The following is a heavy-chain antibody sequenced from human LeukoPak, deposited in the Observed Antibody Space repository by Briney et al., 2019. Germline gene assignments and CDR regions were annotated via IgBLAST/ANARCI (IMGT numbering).Heavy chain of an antibody. CDR1: GGSISSGSFY. Sequence: SQTLSLTCTVSGGSISSGSFYWSWIRQPAGKGLEWIGRIYTRGSTNYNPSLKSRVTISVDTSKNQFSLKLSSVTAADTAVYYCARAARDLFGPNWYFDLWGRGTLVTVSS. CDR2: IYTRGST. V-gene: IGHV4-61*02. J-gene: IGHJ2*01. CDR3: ARAARDLFGPNWYFDL. D-gene: IGHD3/OR15-3a*01.